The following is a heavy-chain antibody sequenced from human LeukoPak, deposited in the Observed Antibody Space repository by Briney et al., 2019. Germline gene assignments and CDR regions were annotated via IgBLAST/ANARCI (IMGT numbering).Heavy chain of an antibody. CDR3: AKDRRDGSYKDY. D-gene: IGHD3-10*01. Sequence: GGSLRLSCAASGFRFSSYWMSWVRQAPGKGLEWVANINQDRSEKNYVDSVKGRFTISRDNSKNTLYLEMNSLRAEDTAVYYCAKDRRDGSYKDYWGQGTLVTVSS. J-gene: IGHJ4*02. CDR1: GFRFSSYW. V-gene: IGHV3-7*03. CDR2: INQDRSEK.